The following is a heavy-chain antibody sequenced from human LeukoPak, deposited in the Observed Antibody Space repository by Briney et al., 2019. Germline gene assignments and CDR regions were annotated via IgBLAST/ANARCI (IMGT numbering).Heavy chain of an antibody. CDR3: ASRDASAYDFWSGSADY. J-gene: IGHJ4*02. CDR1: GYTFTGYY. Sequence: ASVKVSCKASGYTFTGYYMHWVRQAPGQGLEWMGWINPNSGGTNYAQKFQGRVTMTRDTSISTAYMELSRLRSDDTAVYYCASRDASAYDFWSGSADYWGQGTLVTVSS. V-gene: IGHV1-2*02. D-gene: IGHD3-3*01. CDR2: INPNSGGT.